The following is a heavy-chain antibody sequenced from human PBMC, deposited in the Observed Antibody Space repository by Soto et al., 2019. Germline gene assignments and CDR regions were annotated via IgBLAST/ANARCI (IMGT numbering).Heavy chain of an antibody. CDR2: IFWNDER. CDR3: ARALREELPIYYFDS. D-gene: IGHD1-7*01. CDR1: GFSLSKARMG. V-gene: IGHV2-26*01. Sequence: SGPTLVNPTEALTLTCTVSGFSLSKARMGVSWIRQPPGKALEWLAHIFWNDERSYNTSLKSRLTISRDTSKSQVVLTMTNVDPVDTGTYFCARALREELPIYYFDSWGQGTLVTVSS. J-gene: IGHJ4*02.